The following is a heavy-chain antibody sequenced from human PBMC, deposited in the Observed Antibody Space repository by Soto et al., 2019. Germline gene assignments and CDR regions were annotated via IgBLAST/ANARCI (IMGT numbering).Heavy chain of an antibody. CDR1: GFTFSSYA. V-gene: IGHV3-23*01. CDR2: ISGSGGST. J-gene: IGHJ4*02. Sequence: EVQLLESGGSLVQPGGSLRLSCAASGFTFSSYAMSWVRQAPGKGLEWVSAISGSGGSTYYADSVKGRFTISRDNSKNTLYLQMNSLRAADSAVYYCAKKPYYGSGSYYLGHYFVYWGQGTLVTVSS. D-gene: IGHD3-10*01. CDR3: AKKPYYGSGSYYLGHYFVY.